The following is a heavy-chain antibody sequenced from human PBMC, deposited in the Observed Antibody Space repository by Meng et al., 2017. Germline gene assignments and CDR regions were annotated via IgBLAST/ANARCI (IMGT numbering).Heavy chain of an antibody. D-gene: IGHD3-22*01. J-gene: IGHJ3*02. CDR3: ARTYYYDSSGCRRGAFDI. CDR1: GGSISSGSYY. CDR2: IYTSGST. Sequence: SETLSLTCTVSGGSISSGSYYWSWIRQPAGKGLEWIGRIYTSGSTNYNPSLKSRVTISVDTSKNQFSLKLSSVTAADTAVYYCARTYYYDSSGCRRGAFDIWGQGTMVTVSS. V-gene: IGHV4-61*02.